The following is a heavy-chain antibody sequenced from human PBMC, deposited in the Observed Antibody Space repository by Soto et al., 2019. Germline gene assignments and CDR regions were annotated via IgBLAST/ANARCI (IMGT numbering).Heavy chain of an antibody. J-gene: IGHJ4*02. Sequence: GGSLRLSCAASGFTFSSYSMNWVRQAPGKGLEWVSSISSSSSYIYYADSVKGRFTISRDNAKNSLYLQMNSLRAEDTAVYYCARVSESFYSSSWYYFDYWGQGTLVTVSS. CDR2: ISSSSSYI. V-gene: IGHV3-21*01. CDR3: ARVSESFYSSSWYYFDY. CDR1: GFTFSSYS. D-gene: IGHD6-13*01.